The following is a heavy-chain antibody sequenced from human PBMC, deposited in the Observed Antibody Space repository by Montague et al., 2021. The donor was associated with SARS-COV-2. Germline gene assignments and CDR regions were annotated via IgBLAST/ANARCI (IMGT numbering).Heavy chain of an antibody. J-gene: IGHJ5*02. CDR2: IYYSGST. CDR3: ARLEAGDCRYGSCYSSWFDP. Sequence: SETLSLTCTVSGGSISRYYWSWLRQPPGKGLEWIGYIYYSGSTDYNPSPKSRVTISVDTSKNQFSMKLSSVTAADTAVYYCARLEAGDCRYGSCYSSWFDPWGQGTLVTGSS. D-gene: IGHD2-15*01. V-gene: IGHV4-59*08. CDR1: GGSISRYY.